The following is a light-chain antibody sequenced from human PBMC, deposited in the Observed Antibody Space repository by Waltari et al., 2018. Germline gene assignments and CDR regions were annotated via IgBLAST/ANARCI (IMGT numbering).Light chain of an antibody. CDR1: QTVRSSH. CDR3: ELYDSSPPGYT. CDR2: GAA. V-gene: IGKV3-20*01. Sequence: EIVLTQSPGTLSLSPGERATLSCRASQTVRSSHIAWYQQRPGQAPRLPIHGAASRATGIPDRFSGSGSGTDFTLTISGLEPDDFAVYFCELYDSSPPGYTFGQGTKLEI. J-gene: IGKJ2*01.